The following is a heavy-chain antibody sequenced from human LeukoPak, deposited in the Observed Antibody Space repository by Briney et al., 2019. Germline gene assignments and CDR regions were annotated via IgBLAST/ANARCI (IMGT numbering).Heavy chain of an antibody. Sequence: GGSLRLSCAASGFTFSSYCMSWVRQAPGKGLEGVANIKQDGSEKYYVDSVKGRFTISRDNAKNSLYLQMNSLRAEDTAVYYCARDGDSSGWYGFDYWGQGTLVSVSP. CDR3: ARDGDSSGWYGFDY. CDR1: GFTFSSYC. D-gene: IGHD6-19*01. J-gene: IGHJ4*02. CDR2: IKQDGSEK. V-gene: IGHV3-7*01.